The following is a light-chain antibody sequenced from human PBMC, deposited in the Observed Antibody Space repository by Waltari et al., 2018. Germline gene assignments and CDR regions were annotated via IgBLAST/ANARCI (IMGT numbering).Light chain of an antibody. V-gene: IGLV1-44*01. J-gene: IGLJ1*01. CDR2: SNN. CDR3: AAWDDSLNGYV. CDR1: GSNIGSNS. Sequence: QSVLTQPPSASVTPGQRVTISCSGSGSNIGSNSVNWFQQVPGTAPKLLIYSNNQWPSGVPDRFSGSKSGTSASLAISGLQSEDEADYYCAAWDDSLNGYVFGTGTKVTVL.